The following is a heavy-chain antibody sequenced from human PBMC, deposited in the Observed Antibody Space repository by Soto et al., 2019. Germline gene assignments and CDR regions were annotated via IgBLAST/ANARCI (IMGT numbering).Heavy chain of an antibody. CDR1: GFTFSSHA. Sequence: LRLSCGASGFTFSSHAMTWVRQAPGKGLEWVSAISGSGDSTYYADSVKGRFTISRDNSKNTMFLQINSLRAEDTAVYYCAQGRGLVSPHYWGQGTLVTVSS. D-gene: IGHD3-9*01. CDR2: ISGSGDST. V-gene: IGHV3-23*01. CDR3: AQGRGLVSPHY. J-gene: IGHJ4*02.